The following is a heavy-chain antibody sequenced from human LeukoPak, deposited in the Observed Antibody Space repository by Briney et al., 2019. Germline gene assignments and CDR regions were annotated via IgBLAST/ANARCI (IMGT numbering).Heavy chain of an antibody. CDR2: ISGSGGST. J-gene: IGHJ4*02. Sequence: GGSLRLSCVASGFTFSSHAMSWVRQAPGKGLEWVSVISGSGGSTYYRDSVKGRFTISRDNSKNTLYLQMNSLRAEDTAVYYCAKDGTTTITFDYWGQGTLVTVSS. D-gene: IGHD1-1*01. CDR3: AKDGTTTITFDY. V-gene: IGHV3-23*01. CDR1: GFTFSSHA.